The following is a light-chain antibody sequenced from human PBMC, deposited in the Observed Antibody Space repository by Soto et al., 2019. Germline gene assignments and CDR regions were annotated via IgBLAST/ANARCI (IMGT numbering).Light chain of an antibody. CDR3: QQRNVWPPIT. CDR2: DST. CDR1: QSIHTS. V-gene: IGKV3-11*01. Sequence: LLTQSPATLSLSPGERATLSCRASQSIHTSLAWYQQKSGKPPRLVIYDSTLRANGVPDRFGGSRSGAEFTLTINSLEPEDFAVYYCQQRNVWPPITFGQGTRLEN. J-gene: IGKJ5*01.